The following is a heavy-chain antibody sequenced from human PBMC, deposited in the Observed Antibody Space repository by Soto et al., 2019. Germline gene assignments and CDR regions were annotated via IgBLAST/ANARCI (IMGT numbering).Heavy chain of an antibody. D-gene: IGHD3-9*01. J-gene: IGHJ4*02. Sequence: QITLKESGPTLVKPTQTLTLTCTFSGFSLSTSGVGVGWIRQPPGKALEWLALIYWDDDKRYSPYLKSRLTITKDTSKNQVVLTMTNMDPVDTTTYYCAHSFDWLPHADFDYWGQGTLVTVSS. CDR1: GFSLSTSGVG. CDR3: AHSFDWLPHADFDY. V-gene: IGHV2-5*02. CDR2: IYWDDDK.